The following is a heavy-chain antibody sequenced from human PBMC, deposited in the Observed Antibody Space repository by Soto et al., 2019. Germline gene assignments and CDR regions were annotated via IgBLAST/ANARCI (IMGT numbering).Heavy chain of an antibody. CDR2: INWNGGST. Sequence: GGSLRLSCAASGFTFDDYGMSWVRQAPGKGLEWVSGINWNGGSTGYADSVKGRFTISRDNAKNSLYLQMNSLRAEDTALYYCARESMPYSSSWSYGDYYYGMDVWGQGTTVTVSS. J-gene: IGHJ6*02. D-gene: IGHD6-13*01. CDR3: ARESMPYSSSWSYGDYYYGMDV. V-gene: IGHV3-20*04. CDR1: GFTFDDYG.